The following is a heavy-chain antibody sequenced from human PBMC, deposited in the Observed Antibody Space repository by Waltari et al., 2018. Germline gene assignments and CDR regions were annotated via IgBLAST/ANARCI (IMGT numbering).Heavy chain of an antibody. CDR2: MNPNSGNT. CDR1: GTTLTSYV. V-gene: IGHV1-8*03. D-gene: IGHD6-19*01. CDR3: ASSSSGWADDAFDI. J-gene: IGHJ3*02. Sequence: QVQLVQSGAEVKKPGASVKFSCKASGTTLTSYVITWLHQATGQGLEWMGWMNPNSGNTGYAQKFQGRVTITRNTSISTAYMELSSLRSEDTAVYYCASSSSGWADDAFDIWGQGTMVTVSS.